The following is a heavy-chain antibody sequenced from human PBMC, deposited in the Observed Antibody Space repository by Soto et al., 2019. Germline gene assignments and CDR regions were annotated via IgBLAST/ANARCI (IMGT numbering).Heavy chain of an antibody. CDR1: GFTFSSYA. CDR3: ARVVVGALNWFDP. J-gene: IGHJ5*02. V-gene: IGHV3-23*01. CDR2: ISGSGGST. Sequence: GGSLRLSCAASGFTFSSYAMSWVRQAPGKGLEWVSAISGSGGSTYYADSVKGRFTISRDNSKNTLYLQMNSLRAEDTAAYYCARVVVGALNWFDPWGQGTLVTVSS. D-gene: IGHD2-15*01.